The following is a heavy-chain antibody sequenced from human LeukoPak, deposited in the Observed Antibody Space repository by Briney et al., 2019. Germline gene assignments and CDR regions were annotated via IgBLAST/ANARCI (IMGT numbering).Heavy chain of an antibody. V-gene: IGHV4-39*01. Sequence: SETLSLTCTVSGGSISSSVFYWGWVRQPPGKGLEWVGSISFSGNTYQNPSLKSRVTISVDTSKNQFPLKLTSVTAADTAVYYCARHSYYYNSGTYFFDYWGQGTLVTVSS. CDR1: GGSISSSVFY. CDR2: ISFSGNT. D-gene: IGHD3-10*01. CDR3: ARHSYYYNSGTYFFDY. J-gene: IGHJ4*02.